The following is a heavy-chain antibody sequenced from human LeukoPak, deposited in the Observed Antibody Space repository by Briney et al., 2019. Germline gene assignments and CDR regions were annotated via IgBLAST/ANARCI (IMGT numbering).Heavy chain of an antibody. D-gene: IGHD3-16*01. CDR1: GASVSNYY. CDR2: FSYSGST. J-gene: IGHJ4*02. V-gene: IGHV4-59*02. Sequence: PSETLSLTCTVSGASVSNYYWSWIRQPPGKGLEWIGYFSYSGSTNYNPSLKSRVTISLDTSKNQLSLKLNSVTAADTAVYYCARLSLGTNPPYDYWGQGTLVTVSS. CDR3: ARLSLGTNPPYDY.